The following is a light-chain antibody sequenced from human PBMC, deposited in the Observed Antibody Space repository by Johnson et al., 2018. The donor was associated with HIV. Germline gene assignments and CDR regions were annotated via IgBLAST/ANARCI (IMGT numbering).Light chain of an antibody. V-gene: IGLV1-51*01. CDR1: SSNIGDNY. CDR3: GTWDSRLRAWS. CDR2: DNN. J-gene: IGLJ1*01. Sequence: QSVLTQPPSVSAAPGQKVTISCSGSSSNIGDNYVSWYQQLPGTAPKLLIYDNNKRPSGIPDRFSGSKSGTSATLDITGLQTGDEADYYCGTWDSRLRAWSFGAGTKVTGL.